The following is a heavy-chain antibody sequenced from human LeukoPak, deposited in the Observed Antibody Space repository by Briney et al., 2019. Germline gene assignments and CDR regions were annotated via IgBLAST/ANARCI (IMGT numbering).Heavy chain of an antibody. Sequence: PGGSLRLSCAASGFTFSSYDMHWVRQAPGKGLEWVAFIRSDGSNKYYADSVKGRFTISRDNSKNTLYLQMNSLRAEDTAVYYCASFATGKQQNYYGSASPSSFHYWGQGTLVTVSS. V-gene: IGHV3-30*02. D-gene: IGHD3-10*01. J-gene: IGHJ4*02. CDR3: ASFATGKQQNYYGSASPSSFHY. CDR1: GFTFSSYD. CDR2: IRSDGSNK.